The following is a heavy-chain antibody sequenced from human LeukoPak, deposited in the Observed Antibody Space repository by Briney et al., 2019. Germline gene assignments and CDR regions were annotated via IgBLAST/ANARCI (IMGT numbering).Heavy chain of an antibody. CDR1: GGSISSYY. J-gene: IGHJ4*02. D-gene: IGHD1-26*01. CDR2: IYTSGST. Sequence: SETLSLTCTVSGGSISSYYWSWIRQPAGKGLEWIRRIYTSGSTNYNPSLKSRVTMSVDTSKNQFSLKLSSVTAADTAVYYCARGSGRTKYSGLMYYFDYWGQGTLVTVSS. CDR3: ARGSGRTKYSGLMYYFDY. V-gene: IGHV4-4*07.